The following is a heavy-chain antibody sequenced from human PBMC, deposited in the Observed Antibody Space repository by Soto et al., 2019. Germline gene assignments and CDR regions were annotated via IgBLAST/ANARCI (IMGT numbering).Heavy chain of an antibody. CDR3: ARGELHLGELSRFYFAH. D-gene: IGHD3-16*02. V-gene: IGHV4-59*01. CDR2: IYDSGGT. CDR1: GGSINNYY. J-gene: IGHJ4*02. Sequence: QVQLQASGPGLVKASETLSLSCTVSGGSINNYYWSWIRQPPGKGLEWIGWIGYIYDSGGTNYNPSLKSRVTISVDTSKIQFSLKLRSVTAADTAVYYCARGELHLGELSRFYFAHWGQGTWVTVSS.